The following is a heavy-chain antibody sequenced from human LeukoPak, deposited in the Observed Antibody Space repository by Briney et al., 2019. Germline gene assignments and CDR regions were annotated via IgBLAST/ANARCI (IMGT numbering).Heavy chain of an antibody. D-gene: IGHD3-10*01. Sequence: SQTLSLTCAVSGGSISSGGYSWSWIRQPPGKGLEWIGYIYHSGSTYYNPSLKSRVTISVDKSKNQFSLKLSSVTAADTAVYYCARAYYGSGSYKFDYWGQGTLVTVSS. V-gene: IGHV4-30-2*01. CDR3: ARAYYGSGSYKFDY. J-gene: IGHJ4*02. CDR2: IYHSGST. CDR1: GGSISSGGYS.